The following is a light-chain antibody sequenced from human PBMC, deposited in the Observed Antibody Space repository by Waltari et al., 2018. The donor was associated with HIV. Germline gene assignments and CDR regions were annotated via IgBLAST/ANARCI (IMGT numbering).Light chain of an antibody. Sequence: DIQMTQSLSPLSAPIGDRATITCRASQSISNSLAWYQQKPGKAPKLLSYKASTLEGGVPSRFSGSGSGTEFTLTINSLQPDDGATDVCQQYDLDPWTFGHGAKLEI. V-gene: IGKV1-5*03. CDR2: KAS. J-gene: IGKJ1*01. CDR3: QQYDLDPWT. CDR1: QSISNS.